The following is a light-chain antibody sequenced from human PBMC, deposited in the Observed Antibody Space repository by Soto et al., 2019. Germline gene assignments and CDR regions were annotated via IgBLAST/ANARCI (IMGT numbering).Light chain of an antibody. CDR2: GAS. J-gene: IGKJ4*01. CDR1: QSISSTY. CDR3: QQYSGSPPLT. V-gene: IGKV3-20*01. Sequence: ENVLTQSPGTLSLSPGQRATLSCRASQSISSTYLAWNQQKPGQPPRLLMYGASNRATGIPDRFSGSGSGTDFTLTISRLEPEDFAVYYCQQYSGSPPLTFGGGNKVEIK.